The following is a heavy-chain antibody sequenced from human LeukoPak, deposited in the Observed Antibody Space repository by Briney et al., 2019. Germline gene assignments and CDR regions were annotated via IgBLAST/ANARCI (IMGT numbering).Heavy chain of an antibody. CDR2: INSDGSST. Sequence: GGSLRLSCAASGFTFSSYWMHWVRQAPGKGLVWVSRINSDGSSTSYADSVKGRFTISRDNAKNSLYLQMNSLRAEDTAVYYCARQIPGLIGYYYMDVWGKGTTVTVSS. CDR3: ARQIPGLIGYYYMDV. D-gene: IGHD1-14*01. CDR1: GFTFSSYW. J-gene: IGHJ6*03. V-gene: IGHV3-74*01.